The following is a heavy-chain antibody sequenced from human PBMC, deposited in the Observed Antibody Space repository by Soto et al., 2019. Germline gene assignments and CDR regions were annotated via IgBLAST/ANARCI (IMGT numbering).Heavy chain of an antibody. CDR3: ARDRSQYTSSVSNSPPY. J-gene: IGHJ4*02. D-gene: IGHD3-22*01. V-gene: IGHV3-23*01. CDR1: GFTFSSYA. Sequence: EVQLLESGGGLVQPGGSLRLSCAASGFTFSSYAMNWVRQAPGKGLVWVSAISGSAATTHFADSVKGRFTISRDNSKNTRYLHMTRPRAEDMAAFYRARDRSQYTSSVSNSPPYRGQGPLVTVS. CDR2: ISGSAATT.